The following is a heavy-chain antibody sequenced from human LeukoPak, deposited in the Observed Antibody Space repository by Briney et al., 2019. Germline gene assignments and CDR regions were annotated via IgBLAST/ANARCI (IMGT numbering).Heavy chain of an antibody. CDR2: VSGSGGIT. Sequence: GGSLRLSCAASGFTFNSYAMTWVRQAPGKGLEWVSHVSGSGGITYYADSVKGRFTIFRDNSKNTLYLQMNSLRAEDTAVYYCAKTTAGNSSGRYPGWPVDYWGQGTLVTVSS. CDR3: AKTTAGNSSGRYPGWPVDY. D-gene: IGHD6-19*01. J-gene: IGHJ4*02. V-gene: IGHV3-23*01. CDR1: GFTFNSYA.